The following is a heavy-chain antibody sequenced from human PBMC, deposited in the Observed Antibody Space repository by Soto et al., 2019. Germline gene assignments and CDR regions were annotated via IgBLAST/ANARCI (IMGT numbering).Heavy chain of an antibody. D-gene: IGHD6-19*01. V-gene: IGHV1-18*01. J-gene: IGHJ6*03. CDR1: GYSFTNYG. Sequence: QDQLVQSGAEVKKPGASVTVSCKASGYSFTNYGITWVRQAPGQGLEWMGWISGFNGNTHYAQKLQGRVTMTTEASTSTAYMGLRSLRSDDTAVYYCARDRGVAPPVAGNTHYYYYMDVWGKGITVTVSS. CDR2: ISGFNGNT. CDR3: ARDRGVAPPVAGNTHYYYYMDV.